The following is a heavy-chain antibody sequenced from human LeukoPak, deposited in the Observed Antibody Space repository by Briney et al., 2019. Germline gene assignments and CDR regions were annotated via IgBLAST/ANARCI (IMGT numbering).Heavy chain of an antibody. V-gene: IGHV3-23*01. J-gene: IGHJ4*02. CDR2: IHNDDATT. Sequence: GGSLRLSCAASGFSFSGYAMSWVRPAPGAGLEWVSIIHNDDATTYYADSVKGRFTVSRANSKNTLYLEKNSLRAEDTAVYYWAKGKGGTDFNYCFDYWGQETPVT. CDR3: AKGKGGTDFNYCFDY. D-gene: IGHD1-26*01. CDR1: GFSFSGYA.